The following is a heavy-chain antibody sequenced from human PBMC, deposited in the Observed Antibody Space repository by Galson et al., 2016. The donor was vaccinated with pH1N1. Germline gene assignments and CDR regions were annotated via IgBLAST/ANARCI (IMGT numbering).Heavy chain of an antibody. CDR1: GFSLSTSGVG. V-gene: IGHV2-5*01. CDR2: IYWNDNK. J-gene: IGHJ5*02. CDR3: AHSYYGDYVGWFDP. D-gene: IGHD4-17*01. Sequence: PALVKPTQTLTLTCTFSGFSLSTSGVGVGWIRQPPGKALERLALIYWNDNKRYSPSLKSRLTITKDTSKNQVVLTMTNMDPVDTATYYCAHSYYGDYVGWFDPWGQGTLVTVSS.